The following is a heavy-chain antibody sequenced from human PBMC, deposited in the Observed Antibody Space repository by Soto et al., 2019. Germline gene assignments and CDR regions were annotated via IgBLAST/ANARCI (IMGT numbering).Heavy chain of an antibody. CDR1: GGSISSGDYY. Sequence: QVQLQESGPGLVKPSQTLSLTCTVSGGSISSGDYYWIWIRQPPGKGLEWIGYLYYSGSTYYNPSLKSRVTISVDTSKRQFSLKLSSVTAADTAVYYCARVDGYNRAYLDYWGQGTLVTVSS. V-gene: IGHV4-30-4*01. CDR3: ARVDGYNRAYLDY. D-gene: IGHD5-12*01. CDR2: LYYSGST. J-gene: IGHJ4*02.